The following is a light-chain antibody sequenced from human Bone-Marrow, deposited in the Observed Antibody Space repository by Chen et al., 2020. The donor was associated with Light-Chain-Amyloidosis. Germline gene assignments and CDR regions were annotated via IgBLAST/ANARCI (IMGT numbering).Light chain of an antibody. CDR3: FSSDSSNRHRV. Sequence: YELTQPHSVSVSPGQTARITCSGDALPQRYAYWYQQKSGRAPVLVIYEDSKRPAGSPERFSGSSSETMATVTISGAQVEDVADYYCFSSDSSNRHRVFGGWTKLTVL. J-gene: IGLJ3*02. V-gene: IGLV3-10*01. CDR1: ALPQRY. CDR2: EDS.